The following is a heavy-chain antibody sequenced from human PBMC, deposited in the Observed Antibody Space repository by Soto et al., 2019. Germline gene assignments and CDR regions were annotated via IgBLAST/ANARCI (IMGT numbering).Heavy chain of an antibody. CDR1: GFSLSTTAEG. D-gene: IGHD2-2*01. CDR3: AHGSCSSADCYPNPYLDY. CDR2: IYWDDDE. Sequence: QITLKESGPTLVKPTQPLTLTCTLSGFSLSTTAEGVGWILQPPGKALEWLALIYWDDDERYSPSLKSRLTSTKDTSKNQVVLTMTNVDPVDTATYYCAHGSCSSADCYPNPYLDYWGQGILVTVSS. J-gene: IGHJ4*02. V-gene: IGHV2-5*02.